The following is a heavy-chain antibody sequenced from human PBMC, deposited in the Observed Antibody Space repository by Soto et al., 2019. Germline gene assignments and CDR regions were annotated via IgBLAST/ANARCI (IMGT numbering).Heavy chain of an antibody. CDR3: AIVPWDIVVVPAAPGRPLDDY. Sequence: PGGSLRLSCAASGFTFSSYAMHWVRQAPGKGLEWVAVISYDGSNKYYADSVKGRFTISRDNSKNTLYLQMNSLRAEDTAVYYCAIVPWDIVVVPAAPGRPLDDYWGQGTLVTVSS. V-gene: IGHV3-30-3*01. J-gene: IGHJ4*02. CDR2: ISYDGSNK. D-gene: IGHD2-2*01. CDR1: GFTFSSYA.